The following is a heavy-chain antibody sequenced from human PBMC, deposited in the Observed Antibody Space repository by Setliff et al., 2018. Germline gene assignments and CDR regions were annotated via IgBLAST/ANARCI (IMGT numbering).Heavy chain of an antibody. J-gene: IGHJ4*02. CDR3: ERWVRYCSTTSCQRTSGDDY. D-gene: IGHD2-2*01. CDR1: GYTFTDYG. CDR2: ISPYTGNT. Sequence: GASVKVSCKASGYTFTDYGISWVRQAPGQGLEWMGWISPYTGNTFYAPQFQGRVIMTTDTSAKTAYMELRSLRSDDTAVYYCERWVRYCSTTSCQRTSGDDYWGQGALVTVSS. V-gene: IGHV1-18*01.